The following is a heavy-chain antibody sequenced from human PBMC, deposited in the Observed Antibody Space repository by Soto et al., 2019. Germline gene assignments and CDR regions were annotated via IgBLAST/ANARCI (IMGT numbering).Heavy chain of an antibody. CDR1: CGSISSYY. D-gene: IGHD3-22*01. CDR2: VYYTGST. CDR3: ARGRTVRNYADDSSDYFYFFDY. V-gene: IGHV4-59*01. J-gene: IGHJ4*02. Sequence: SETLSLTCTVSCGSISSYYWTWIRQSAGKGLEWIGYVYYTGSTNYNPSLKSRVTISVDRSKNQFSLKLTSANAADTAVYYCARGRTVRNYADDSSDYFYFFDYWGQGTQVTVSS.